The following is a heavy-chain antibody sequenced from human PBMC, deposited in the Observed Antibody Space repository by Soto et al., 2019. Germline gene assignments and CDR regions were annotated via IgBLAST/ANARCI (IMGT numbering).Heavy chain of an antibody. CDR3: ARGPRVSSTGTGAH. V-gene: IGHV3-74*01. D-gene: IGHD1-1*01. CDR1: GFTFSAYW. Sequence: LRLSCAVSGFTFSAYWMHWVRQVPGKGLTWVSRISDDGSTATYADSVKGRFVISRDNAKNSPCLEMNTLRVDDSGLYYCARGPRVSSTGTGAHWGRGTLVTVSS. J-gene: IGHJ4*02. CDR2: ISDDGSTA.